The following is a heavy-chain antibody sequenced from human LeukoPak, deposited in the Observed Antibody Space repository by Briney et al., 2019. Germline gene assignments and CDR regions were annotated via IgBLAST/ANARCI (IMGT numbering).Heavy chain of an antibody. D-gene: IGHD3-10*01. CDR3: ARVGTDYYGSGSYYLDY. CDR1: GGSISSGGYS. V-gene: IGHV4-30-2*01. Sequence: SETLSLTCAVSGGSISSGGYSWSWIRQPPGKGLEWIGYIYHSGSTYYNPSLKSRVTISVDRSKNQFSLKLSSVTAADTAMYYCARVGTDYYGSGSYYLDYWGQGTLVTVSS. J-gene: IGHJ4*02. CDR2: IYHSGST.